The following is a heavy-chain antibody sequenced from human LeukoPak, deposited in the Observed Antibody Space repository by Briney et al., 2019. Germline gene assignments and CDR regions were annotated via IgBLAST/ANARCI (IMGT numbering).Heavy chain of an antibody. CDR2: INPNSGGT. J-gene: IGHJ4*02. CDR1: GYTLTGYY. D-gene: IGHD1-26*01. V-gene: IGHV1-2*02. CDR3: ARHSHLVGATYYFDY. Sequence: ASVKVSCKASGYTLTGYYMHWVRQAPGQGLEWMGWINPNSGGTNYAQKFQGRVTMTRDTSISTAYMELSRLRSDDTAVYYCARHSHLVGATYYFDYWGQGTLVTVSS.